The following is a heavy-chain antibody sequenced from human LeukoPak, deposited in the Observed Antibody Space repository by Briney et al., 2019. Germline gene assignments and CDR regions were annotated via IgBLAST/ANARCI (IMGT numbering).Heavy chain of an antibody. CDR3: AKDQLRYYDSSGYYRL. D-gene: IGHD3-22*01. CDR2: IVGSGDST. V-gene: IGHV3-23*01. J-gene: IGHJ4*02. Sequence: GGSLRLSCATSGFTFSSYAMSWVRQAPGEGPEWVSAIVGSGDSTYYADSAKGRFTISRDNSKNTLYLQMNSLRAEDTAVYYCAKDQLRYYDSSGYYRLWGQGALVTVSS. CDR1: GFTFSSYA.